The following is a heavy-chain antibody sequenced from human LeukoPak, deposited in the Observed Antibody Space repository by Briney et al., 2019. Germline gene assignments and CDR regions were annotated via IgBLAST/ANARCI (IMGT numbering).Heavy chain of an antibody. D-gene: IGHD2-2*01. J-gene: IGHJ4*02. CDR2: IKQDGREI. CDR3: AKSPLRGTAAAIDY. V-gene: IGHV3-7*01. CDR1: GFTFSSYW. Sequence: GGSLRLSCAASGFTFSSYWMSWVRQAPGKGLEWVANIKQDGREIYYVDSVKGRFTISRDISTDTLWLQMDSLRTEDTAVYYCAKSPLRGTAAAIDYWGQGTLVTVSS.